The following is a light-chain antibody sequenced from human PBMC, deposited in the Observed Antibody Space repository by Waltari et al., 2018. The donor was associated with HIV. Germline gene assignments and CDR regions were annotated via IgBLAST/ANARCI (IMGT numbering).Light chain of an antibody. J-gene: IGLJ2*01. CDR3: QTWDNGTVI. Sequence: SYKLTQPPSLSVSPGQRASITCSGHTLGDKYTSWCHKRPGQSPVLVIFQDTKRPSGIPERFAGSKSGDTATLTISGIQAMDEADYYCQTWDNGTVIFGGGTTLTVL. CDR1: TLGDKY. V-gene: IGLV3-1*01. CDR2: QDT.